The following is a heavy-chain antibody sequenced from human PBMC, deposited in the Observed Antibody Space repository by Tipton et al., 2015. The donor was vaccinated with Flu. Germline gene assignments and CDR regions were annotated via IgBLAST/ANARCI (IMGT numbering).Heavy chain of an antibody. CDR2: IYHSGSA. V-gene: IGHV4-38-2*02. J-gene: IGHJ4*02. CDR1: GYSISSNYY. Sequence: TLSLTCTVSGYSISSNYYWGWIRQAPGPGLEWIGSIYHSGSAYYSPYLKSRVTISLDTPKNQFSLKLSSVTAADTAMYYCAIKTWYSVYDWGVYWGQGTLITVSA. D-gene: IGHD5/OR15-5a*01. CDR3: AIKTWYSVYDWGVY.